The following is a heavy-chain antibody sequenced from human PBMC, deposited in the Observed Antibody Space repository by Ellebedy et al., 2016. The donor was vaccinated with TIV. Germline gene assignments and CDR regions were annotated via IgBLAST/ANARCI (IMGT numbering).Heavy chain of an antibody. CDR2: VYPADSKT. D-gene: IGHD3-16*01. Sequence: ASVKVSCKGSGYSFTSYWIGWVRQMPGKGLEWMGIVYPADSKTRYSPSFQGLVTISADKSINTAYLQWSSLKASDTAIYYCTRRSTQGEIWGQGTMVTVSS. J-gene: IGHJ3*02. V-gene: IGHV5-51*01. CDR1: GYSFTSYW. CDR3: TRRSTQGEI.